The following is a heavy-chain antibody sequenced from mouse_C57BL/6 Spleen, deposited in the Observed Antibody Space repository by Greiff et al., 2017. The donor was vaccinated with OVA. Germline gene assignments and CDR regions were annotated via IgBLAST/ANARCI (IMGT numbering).Heavy chain of an antibody. CDR2: IHPNSGST. CDR1: GYTFTSYW. J-gene: IGHJ2*01. CDR3: ARCYDGYYDFDY. D-gene: IGHD2-3*01. V-gene: IGHV1-64*01. Sequence: VQLQQPGAELVKPGASVKLSCKASGYTFTSYWMHWVKQRPGQGLEWIGMIHPNSGSTNYNEKFKSKATLTVDKSSSTAYMQLSSLTSEDSAVYYCARCYDGYYDFDYWGQGTTLTVSS.